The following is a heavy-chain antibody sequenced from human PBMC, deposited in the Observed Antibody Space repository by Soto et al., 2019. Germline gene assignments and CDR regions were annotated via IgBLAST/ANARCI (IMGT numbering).Heavy chain of an antibody. J-gene: IGHJ5*02. V-gene: IGHV3-21*01. CDR3: AIDSPPAAPYSSAWTGWFDP. CDR2: ISPTSSYI. D-gene: IGHD6-19*01. Sequence: EVQLVESGGGLVKPGGSLRLSCADSGFSFSSYTMNWVRKAPGKGLDWVSAISPTSSYIYYADSVKGRVTISRDNAKNSLYLQLNSLRDEDTAVYYCAIDSPPAAPYSSAWTGWFDPWGQGTLVTVSA. CDR1: GFSFSSYT.